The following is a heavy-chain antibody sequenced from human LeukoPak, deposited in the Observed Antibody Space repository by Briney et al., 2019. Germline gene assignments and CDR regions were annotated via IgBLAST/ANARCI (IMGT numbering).Heavy chain of an antibody. CDR2: ISGSGGST. Sequence: GGSLRLSCAASGFTFSSYAMSWVRQAPGKGLEWVSAISGSGGSTYYADSVKGRFTISRDNSKNTLYLQMNSLRAEDTAVYYFAGVAARCPVMDVWAKGTTVTAPS. CDR1: GFTFSSYA. V-gene: IGHV3-23*01. D-gene: IGHD6-6*01. J-gene: IGHJ6*03. CDR3: AGVAARCPVMDV.